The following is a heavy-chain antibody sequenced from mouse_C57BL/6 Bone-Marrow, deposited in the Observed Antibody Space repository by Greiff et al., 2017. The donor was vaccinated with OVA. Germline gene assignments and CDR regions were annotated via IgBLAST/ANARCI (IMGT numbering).Heavy chain of an antibody. CDR2: IDPEDGGT. CDR3: TTVLGWNYCAMDN. V-gene: IGHV14-1*01. D-gene: IGHD1-1*02. J-gene: IGHJ4*01. Sequence: EVQLQQSGAELVRPGASVKLSCTASGFNIKDYYMHWVKQRPEQGLEWIGRIDPEDGGTGYAPKFQGKATMTADKSSNTAYLALNSLTSEDTAVYNCTTVLGWNYCAMDNGGKGTSANVS. CDR1: GFNIKDYY.